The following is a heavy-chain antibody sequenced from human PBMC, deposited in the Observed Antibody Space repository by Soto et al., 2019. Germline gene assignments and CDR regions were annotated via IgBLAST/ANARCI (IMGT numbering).Heavy chain of an antibody. Sequence: GGSLRLSCAASGFTFSSYSMNWVRQAPGKGLEWVSYISSSSSTIYYADSVKGRFTISRDNAKNSLYLQMNSLRAEDTAVYYCARAWEGCSGGSCYESADYWGQGTLVTVSS. CDR3: ARAWEGCSGGSCYESADY. CDR2: ISSSSSTI. CDR1: GFTFSSYS. V-gene: IGHV3-48*01. J-gene: IGHJ4*02. D-gene: IGHD2-15*01.